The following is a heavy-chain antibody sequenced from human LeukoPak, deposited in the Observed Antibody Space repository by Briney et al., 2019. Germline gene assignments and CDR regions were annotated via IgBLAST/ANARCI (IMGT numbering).Heavy chain of an antibody. Sequence: ASVKVSCKASGYTFTGYYMHWVRQAPGQGLEWMGIINPSGGGTRYAQRFQGRVTMTRDTSTSTVYMEVSSLRSEDTAVYYCARDGARIQLWWFDYWGQGTLVTVSS. CDR3: ARDGARIQLWWFDY. V-gene: IGHV1-46*01. D-gene: IGHD1-1*01. J-gene: IGHJ4*02. CDR1: GYTFTGYY. CDR2: INPSGGGT.